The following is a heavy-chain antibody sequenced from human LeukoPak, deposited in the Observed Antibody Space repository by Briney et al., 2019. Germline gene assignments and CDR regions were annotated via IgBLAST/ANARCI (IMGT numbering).Heavy chain of an antibody. CDR3: AKCYPKMGAREPGAFDI. J-gene: IGHJ3*02. V-gene: IGHV3-23*01. CDR1: GFTFSSYA. Sequence: PGGALRLSCAASGFTFSSYAMSWVRQAPGKGLEWVSAISGSGGSTYYADSVKGRFTISRDNSKNTLYLQMNSLRAEDTAVYYCAKCYPKMGAREPGAFDIWGQGTMVTVSS. CDR2: ISGSGGST. D-gene: IGHD1-26*01.